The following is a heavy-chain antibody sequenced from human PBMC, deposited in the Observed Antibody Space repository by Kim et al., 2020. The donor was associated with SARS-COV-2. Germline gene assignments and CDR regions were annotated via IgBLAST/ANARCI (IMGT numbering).Heavy chain of an antibody. J-gene: IGHJ4*02. D-gene: IGHD6-19*01. CDR1: GFTFSSYA. Sequence: GGSLRLSCAASGFTFSSYAMSWVRLAPGKGLEWVSAISDSGGSTFYAASVKGRFTISRDISKNTLYLQMNSLRAEDTAVYYCAKLRPKVEVAGAFDYWGQGTLVTVSS. V-gene: IGHV3-23*01. CDR3: AKLRPKVEVAGAFDY. CDR2: ISDSGGST.